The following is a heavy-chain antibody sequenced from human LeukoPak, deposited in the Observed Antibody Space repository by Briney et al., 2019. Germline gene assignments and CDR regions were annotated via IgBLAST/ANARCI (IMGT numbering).Heavy chain of an antibody. CDR3: ARDGPPGGIVVVPGRYWYFDL. CDR2: INPNSGGT. J-gene: IGHJ2*01. CDR1: GYTFTGYY. Sequence: ASVKVSCKASGYTFTGYYMHWVRQAPGQGLEWMGWINPNSGGTNYAQKFQGRVTMTRDTSISTAYMELSRLRSDDTAVYYCARDGPPGGIVVVPGRYWYFDLWGRGTLVTVSS. V-gene: IGHV1-2*02. D-gene: IGHD2-2*01.